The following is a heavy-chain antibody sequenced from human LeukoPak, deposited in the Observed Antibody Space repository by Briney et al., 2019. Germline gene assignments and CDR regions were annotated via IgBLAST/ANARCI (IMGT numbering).Heavy chain of an antibody. J-gene: IGHJ4*02. CDR2: IYTSGST. CDR1: GGSISSYY. Sequence: SETLSLTCTVSGGSISSYYWSWIPQPAGKGLEWIGRIYTSGSTNYNPSLKSRVTMSVDTSKNQFSLKLSSVTAADTAVYYCARDIKTVGGYYYDYWGQGTLVTVSS. D-gene: IGHD3-3*01. CDR3: ARDIKTVGGYYYDY. V-gene: IGHV4-4*07.